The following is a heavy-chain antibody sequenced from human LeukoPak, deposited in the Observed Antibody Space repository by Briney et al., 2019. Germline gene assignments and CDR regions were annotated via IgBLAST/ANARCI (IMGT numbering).Heavy chain of an antibody. CDR1: GFTFSSYG. CDR3: ARDIGTYYDSSGYYSPGY. D-gene: IGHD3-22*01. V-gene: IGHV3-33*08. Sequence: GGSLTLSCTASGFTFSSYGMHWVRHAPGKGLEWVAVIWYDESNKYYADSVKGRFTISRDNSKNTLYLEMNSLRAKDTAVYHWARDIGTYYDSSGYYSPGYWGQGTPVTVSS. J-gene: IGHJ4*02. CDR2: IWYDESNK.